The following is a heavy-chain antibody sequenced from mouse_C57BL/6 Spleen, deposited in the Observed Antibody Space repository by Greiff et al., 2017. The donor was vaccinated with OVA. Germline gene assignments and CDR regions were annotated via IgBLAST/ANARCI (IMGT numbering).Heavy chain of an antibody. Sequence: QVQLQQPGAELVMPGASVKLSCKASGYTFTSYWMHWVKQRPGQGLEWIGEIDPSDSYTNYNQKFKGKSTLTVDKSSSTAYMQLSSLTSEDSAVYYCARDYGRKASCDYWGQGTTLTVSS. J-gene: IGHJ2*01. CDR1: GYTFTSYW. V-gene: IGHV1-69*01. CDR2: IDPSDSYT. D-gene: IGHD1-1*01. CDR3: ARDYGRKASCDY.